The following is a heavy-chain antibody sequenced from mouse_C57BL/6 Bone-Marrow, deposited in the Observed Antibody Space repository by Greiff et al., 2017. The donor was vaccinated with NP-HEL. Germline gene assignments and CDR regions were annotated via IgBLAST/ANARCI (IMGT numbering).Heavy chain of an antibody. V-gene: IGHV14-4*01. J-gene: IGHJ3*01. Sequence: EVQLQQSGAELVRPGASVKLSCTASGFNITDDYMHWVKQRPEQGLEWIGWIDPENGDTEYASKFQGKATITADTSSNTAYLQLSSLTSEDTAVYYCPPKSARVTKGFAYWGQGTLVTVSA. CDR1: GFNITDDY. CDR2: IDPENGDT. D-gene: IGHD2-2*01. CDR3: PPKSARVTKGFAY.